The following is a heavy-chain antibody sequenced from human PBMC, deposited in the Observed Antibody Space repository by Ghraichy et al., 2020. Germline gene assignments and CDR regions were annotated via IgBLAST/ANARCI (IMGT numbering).Heavy chain of an antibody. Sequence: SETLSLTCTVSGGSISSSSYYWGWIRQPPGKGLEWIGSIYYSGSTYYNPSLKSRVTISVDTSKNQFSLKLSSVTAADTAVYYCASYTDSSGSFDYWGQGTLVTVSS. J-gene: IGHJ4*02. V-gene: IGHV4-39*01. CDR2: IYYSGST. CDR3: ASYTDSSGSFDY. CDR1: GGSISSSSYY. D-gene: IGHD6-19*01.